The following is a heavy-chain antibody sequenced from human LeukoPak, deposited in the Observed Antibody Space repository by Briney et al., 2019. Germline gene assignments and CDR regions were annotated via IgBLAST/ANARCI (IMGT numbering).Heavy chain of an antibody. CDR3: ARNHDSSGYTFDY. CDR2: INPSGGST. D-gene: IGHD3-22*01. CDR1: GYTFTSNY. V-gene: IGHV1-46*01. Sequence: ASVKVSCKASGYTFTSNYMHLVRQAPGQGLEWMGIINPSGGSTNYAQKFQGRVTMTSDTSTSTVYMELSSLRSEDTAVYYCARNHDSSGYTFDYWGQGTLVTVSS. J-gene: IGHJ4*02.